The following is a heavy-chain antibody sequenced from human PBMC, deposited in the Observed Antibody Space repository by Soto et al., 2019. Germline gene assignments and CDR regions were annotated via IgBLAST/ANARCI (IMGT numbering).Heavy chain of an antibody. Sequence: SGGSLRLSCAASGFTFSSYAMSWVRQAPGKGLEWVSAISGSGGSTYYADSVKGRFTISRDNSKNTLYLQMNSLRAEDTAVYYCAKATRGGAATLIRDYWGQGTLVTVSS. D-gene: IGHD6-13*01. J-gene: IGHJ4*02. CDR3: AKATRGGAATLIRDY. CDR2: ISGSGGST. V-gene: IGHV3-23*01. CDR1: GFTFSSYA.